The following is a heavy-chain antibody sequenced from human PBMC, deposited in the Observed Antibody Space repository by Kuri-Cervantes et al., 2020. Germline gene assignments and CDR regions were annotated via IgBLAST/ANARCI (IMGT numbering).Heavy chain of an antibody. V-gene: IGHV4-34*01. J-gene: IGHJ6*02. CDR2: INHSGNT. CDR1: GGSFSGYY. D-gene: IGHD3-10*01. CDR3: ARGSRYDGSGILGVMDV. Sequence: SQTLSLTRVLSGGSFSGYYWSWIRQPPGKGLEWIGEINHSGNTNYNPSPKSRVTISVDTSKNQFSLKLSSVTAADTAVYYCARGSRYDGSGILGVMDVWGQGTPVTVSS.